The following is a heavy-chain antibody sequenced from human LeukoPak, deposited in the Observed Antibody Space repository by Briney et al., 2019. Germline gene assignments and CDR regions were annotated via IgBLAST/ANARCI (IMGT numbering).Heavy chain of an antibody. CDR3: ARRTYSSGWYYYYGMDV. Sequence: PSETLSPTCTVSGGSISSYYWSWIRQPPGKGLEWIGYIYYSGSTNYNPSLKSRVTISVDTSKNQFSLKLSSVTAADTAVYYCARRTYSSGWYYYYGMDVWGQGTTVTVSS. CDR2: IYYSGST. CDR1: GGSISSYY. D-gene: IGHD6-19*01. V-gene: IGHV4-59*08. J-gene: IGHJ6*02.